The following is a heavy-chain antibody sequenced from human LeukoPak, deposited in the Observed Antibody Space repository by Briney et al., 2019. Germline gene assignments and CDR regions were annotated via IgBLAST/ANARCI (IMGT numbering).Heavy chain of an antibody. Sequence: PETLSLTCAVYGGSFSGYYWSWIRQPPGKGLEWIGEINHSGSTNYNPSLKSRVTISVDTSKNQFSLKLSSVTAADTAVYYCARRPRGSGSYYLGYWGQGTLVTVSS. V-gene: IGHV4-34*01. J-gene: IGHJ4*02. D-gene: IGHD3-10*01. CDR2: INHSGST. CDR1: GGSFSGYY. CDR3: ARRPRGSGSYYLGY.